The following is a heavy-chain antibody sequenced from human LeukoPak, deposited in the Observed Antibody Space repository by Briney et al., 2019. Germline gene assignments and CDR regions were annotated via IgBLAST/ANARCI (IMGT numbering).Heavy chain of an antibody. CDR1: GFTFSSYS. D-gene: IGHD3-22*01. Sequence: GGSLRLSCAASGFTFSSYSMNWVRQAPGKGLEWVSAISGSGGSTYYADSVKGRFTISRDNSKNTLYLQMNSLRAEDTAVYYCAKPPRLNYYDSSGYGDFFDYWGQGTLVTVSS. J-gene: IGHJ4*02. V-gene: IGHV3-23*01. CDR3: AKPPRLNYYDSSGYGDFFDY. CDR2: ISGSGGST.